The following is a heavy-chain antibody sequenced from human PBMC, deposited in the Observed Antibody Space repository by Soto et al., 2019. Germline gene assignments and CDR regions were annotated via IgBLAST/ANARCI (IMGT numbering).Heavy chain of an antibody. V-gene: IGHV3-23*01. J-gene: IGHJ5*02. CDR2: ISGSGGST. D-gene: IGHD6-6*01. Sequence: EVQLLESGGGLVQPGGSLRLSCAASGFTFSSYAMSWARQAPGKGLEWVSAISGSGGSTYYADSVKGRFTISRDNSKNTLYLQMNSLRAEDTAVYYCAKDPARYSSSSGWFDPWGQGTLVTVSS. CDR3: AKDPARYSSSSGWFDP. CDR1: GFTFSSYA.